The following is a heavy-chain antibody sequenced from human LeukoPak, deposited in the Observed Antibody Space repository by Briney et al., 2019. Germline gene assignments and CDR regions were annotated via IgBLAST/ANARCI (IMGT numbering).Heavy chain of an antibody. CDR2: ISSSARYM. V-gene: IGHV3-21*01. CDR1: GFTLSTYS. D-gene: IGHD3/OR15-3a*01. CDR3: ARGGVGLVIIPGWEYDYYGLDV. Sequence: GGSLRLSCAASGFTLSTYSMNWVRQAAGKGLEWASSISSSARYMYYADSVKGRFTISRDNAKNSLYLQMNSLRAEDTAVYYCARGGVGLVIIPGWEYDYYGLDVWGQGTTVTVSS. J-gene: IGHJ6*02.